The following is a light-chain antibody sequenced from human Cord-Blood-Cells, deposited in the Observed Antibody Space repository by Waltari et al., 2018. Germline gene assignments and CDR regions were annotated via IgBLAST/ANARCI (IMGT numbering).Light chain of an antibody. Sequence: EIVLTQSPGTLSLPPGKGATLSCRASQSVSSSYLAWYQQKPGQAPRLLIYGASSRATGIPDRFSGSGSGTDFTLTISRLEPEDFAVYYCQQYGSSPLTFGGGTKVEIK. CDR3: QQYGSSPLT. CDR2: GAS. J-gene: IGKJ4*01. CDR1: QSVSSSY. V-gene: IGKV3-20*01.